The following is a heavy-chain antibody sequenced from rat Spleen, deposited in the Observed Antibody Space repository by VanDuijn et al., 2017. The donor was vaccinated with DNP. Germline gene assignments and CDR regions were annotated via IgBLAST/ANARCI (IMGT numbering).Heavy chain of an antibody. V-gene: IGHV5-29*01. Sequence: EVQLVESDGGLVQPGRSLKLSCAVSGFTFSNYGMAWVRQAPTKGLEWVATISYNGGTPYYRDSVRGRFTISRDNARSRLYLQMDSLRSEDTATYYCVRLGYYEGSYPNWFAYWGQGTLVTVSS. D-gene: IGHD1-12*03. J-gene: IGHJ3*01. CDR2: ISYNGGTP. CDR1: GFTFSNYG. CDR3: VRLGYYEGSYPNWFAY.